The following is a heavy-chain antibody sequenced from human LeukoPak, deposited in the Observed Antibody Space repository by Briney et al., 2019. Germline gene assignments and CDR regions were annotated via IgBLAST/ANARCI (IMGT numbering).Heavy chain of an antibody. J-gene: IGHJ6*03. Sequence: PGGSLRLSCAASGFTFSNFGMHWVRQAPGKGLEWVAFIRYDGSNKYYADSVKGRFTISRDNSKNTLYLQMNSLRAEDTAVYYCARELRYFDWLLESGDYYYMDVWGKGTTVTVSS. V-gene: IGHV3-30*02. CDR2: IRYDGSNK. CDR1: GFTFSNFG. CDR3: ARELRYFDWLLESGDYYYMDV. D-gene: IGHD3-9*01.